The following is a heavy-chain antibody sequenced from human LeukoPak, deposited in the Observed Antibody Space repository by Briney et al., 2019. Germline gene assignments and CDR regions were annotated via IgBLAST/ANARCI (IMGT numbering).Heavy chain of an antibody. CDR1: GFTFTSSA. Sequence: GASVKVSCKASGFTFTSSAMQWVRQARGQRLEWIGWIVVGSGNTNYAQKFQERVTITRDMSTSTAYMELSSLRSEDTAVYYCAADQRNGSSWYDYWGQGTLVTVSS. CDR3: AADQRNGSSWYDY. V-gene: IGHV1-58*02. CDR2: IVVGSGNT. D-gene: IGHD6-13*01. J-gene: IGHJ4*02.